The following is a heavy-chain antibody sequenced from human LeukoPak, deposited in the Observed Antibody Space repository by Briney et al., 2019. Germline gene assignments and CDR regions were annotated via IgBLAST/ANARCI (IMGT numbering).Heavy chain of an antibody. V-gene: IGHV4-30-2*01. J-gene: IGHJ5*02. CDR2: IYHSGST. CDR3: AREPPGFIGGTGWFDP. CDR1: GGSISSGGYY. D-gene: IGHD1-26*01. Sequence: PSETLSLTCTVSGGSISSGGYYWSWIRQPPGKGLEWIGYIYHSGSTYYNPSLKSRVTISVDRSKNQFSLKLSSVTAADTAVYYCAREPPGFIGGTGWFDPWGQGTLVTVSS.